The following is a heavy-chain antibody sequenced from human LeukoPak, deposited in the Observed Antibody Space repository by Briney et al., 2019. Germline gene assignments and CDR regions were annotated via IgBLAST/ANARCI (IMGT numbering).Heavy chain of an antibody. D-gene: IGHD1-1*01. V-gene: IGHV1-2*02. CDR1: GYTFTGYY. CDR2: INPNGGGT. CDR3: ARDKQLDWAHYYYYYMDV. J-gene: IGHJ6*03. Sequence: GASVKVSCKASGYTFTGYYIHWVRQTPGQGLEWMGWINPNGGGTKYAQKFQGRVTMTRDTSISTAYMDLSRLRSDDTAVYYCARDKQLDWAHYYYYYMDVWGKGTTVTVSS.